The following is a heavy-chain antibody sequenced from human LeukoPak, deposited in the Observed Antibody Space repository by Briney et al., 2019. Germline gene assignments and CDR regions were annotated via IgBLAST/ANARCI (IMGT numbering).Heavy chain of an antibody. Sequence: GGSLRLSCAASGFTFSSYWMSWVRQAPGKGLEWVANIKQDGSEKYYADSVKGRFTISRDNAKNSLYLQMNSLRAEDTAVYYCAREPPTRYYYYYMDVWGKGTTVTVSS. V-gene: IGHV3-7*01. CDR2: IKQDGSEK. CDR3: AREPPTRYYYYYMDV. J-gene: IGHJ6*03. CDR1: GFTFSSYW.